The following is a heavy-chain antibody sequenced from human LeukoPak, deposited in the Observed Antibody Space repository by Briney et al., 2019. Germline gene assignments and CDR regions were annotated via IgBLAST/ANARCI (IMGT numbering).Heavy chain of an antibody. Sequence: ASVKVSCKASGYTFTGYFMHWVRQAPGQGLEWMGWINPNSGGTNYAQKFQGGVAMTRDTSISTAYMELSRPRSDDTAVYYCAREAGQWQEFDYWGQGTLVTVSS. D-gene: IGHD6-19*01. V-gene: IGHV1-2*02. CDR2: INPNSGGT. CDR1: GYTFTGYF. J-gene: IGHJ4*02. CDR3: AREAGQWQEFDY.